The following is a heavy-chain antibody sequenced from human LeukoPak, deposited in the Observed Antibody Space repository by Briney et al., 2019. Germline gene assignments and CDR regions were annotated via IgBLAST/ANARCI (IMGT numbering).Heavy chain of an antibody. Sequence: ASVKVSCKASGYTFTSYDINWVRQATGQGLEWMGWMNPNSGNTGYAQKFQGRVTMTRNTSISTAYMELSSLRSEDTAVYYCARSYDSSGYHRGYYDYGMDVWGQGTTVTVSS. CDR2: MNPNSGNT. V-gene: IGHV1-8*01. D-gene: IGHD3-22*01. CDR3: ARSYDSSGYHRGYYDYGMDV. CDR1: GYTFTSYD. J-gene: IGHJ6*02.